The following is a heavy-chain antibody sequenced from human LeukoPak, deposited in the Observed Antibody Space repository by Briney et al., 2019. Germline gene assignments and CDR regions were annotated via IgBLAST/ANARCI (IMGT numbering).Heavy chain of an antibody. CDR2: IYDSGST. D-gene: IGHD5-12*01. CDR1: GDSISSGAYY. Sequence: SQALSLTCTVSGDSISSGAYYWSWIRQHPGKGLEWIGYIYDSGSTYYNPSLKSRVTISIDMSKNQFFLKLSSVTAADTAVYYCARGLRNFYYWGRGTLVTVSS. V-gene: IGHV4-31*03. CDR3: ARGLRNFYY. J-gene: IGHJ4*02.